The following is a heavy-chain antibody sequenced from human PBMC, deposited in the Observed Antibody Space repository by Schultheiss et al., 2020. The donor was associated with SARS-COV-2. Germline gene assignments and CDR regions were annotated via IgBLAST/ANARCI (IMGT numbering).Heavy chain of an antibody. CDR3: ARRLVLYYYDSSGYPAAFDI. Sequence: SETLSLTCTVSGGSISSYYWSWIRQPAGKGLEWIGRIYHSGSTYYNPSLKSRVTISVDTSKNQFSLKLSSVTAADTAVYYCARRLVLYYYDSSGYPAAFDIWGQGTMVTVSS. J-gene: IGHJ3*02. CDR2: IYHSGST. D-gene: IGHD3-22*01. V-gene: IGHV4-4*07. CDR1: GGSISSYY.